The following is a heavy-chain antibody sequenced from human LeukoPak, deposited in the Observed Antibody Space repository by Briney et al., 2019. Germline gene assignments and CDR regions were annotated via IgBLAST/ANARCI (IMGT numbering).Heavy chain of an antibody. CDR3: ARGSAWERGSYDY. CDR2: IKEEESKK. Sequence: GGSLRLSCAASGFNLRLYRKKGARHATGKGVECVANIKEEESKKYYVDSVKGQFTISRDNAEISLYLQMNSLRVEDTVVYYWARGSAWERGSYDYWARGTRDSVSS. D-gene: IGHD1-26*01. J-gene: IGHJ4*02. CDR1: GFNLRLYR. V-gene: IGHV3-7*05.